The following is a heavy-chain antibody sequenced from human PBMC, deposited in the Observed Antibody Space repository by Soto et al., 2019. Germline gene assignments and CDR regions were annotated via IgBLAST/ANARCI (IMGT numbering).Heavy chain of an antibody. D-gene: IGHD6-19*01. CDR1: GGTFSSYA. CDR2: IIPIFGKA. Sequence: ASVKVSCRASGGTFSSYAISWVRQAPGQGLEWMGGIIPIFGKANYAQKFQGRVTITADESTSTAYMELSSLRSEDTAVYYCAGKVAANDPRNYYYYYYGMDVWGQGTTVTVSS. CDR3: AGKVAANDPRNYYYYYYGMDV. J-gene: IGHJ6*02. V-gene: IGHV1-69*13.